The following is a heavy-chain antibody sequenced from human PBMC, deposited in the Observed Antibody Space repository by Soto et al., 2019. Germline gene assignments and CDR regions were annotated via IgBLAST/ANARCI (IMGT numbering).Heavy chain of an antibody. J-gene: IGHJ4*02. CDR2: ISGSSGST. D-gene: IGHD3-22*01. Sequence: PGGSLRLSCAASGFTFSCYAMSWVRQAPGKGLEWVSAISGSSGSTYYADSVKGRFTISRDNSKNTLYLQMNSLRAEDTAVYYCAKDGDSSGYYYLDYFDYWGQGTLVTVSS. CDR3: AKDGDSSGYYYLDYFDY. CDR1: GFTFSCYA. V-gene: IGHV3-23*01.